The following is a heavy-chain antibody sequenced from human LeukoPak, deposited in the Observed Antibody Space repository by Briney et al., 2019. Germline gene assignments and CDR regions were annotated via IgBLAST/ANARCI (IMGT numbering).Heavy chain of an antibody. J-gene: IGHJ5*02. CDR3: AKNGQSGFSFDP. CDR2: GSESGGT. D-gene: IGHD3-3*01. V-gene: IGHV4-34*01. Sequence: SETLSLTCAVYGGSLNGHYWSWIRQPPGKGLEWIGEGSESGGTKFNPSLKSRVTISADTSKNQFSLKLNSVTAADTAVYYCAKNGQSGFSFDPWGQGTLVTVSS. CDR1: GGSLNGHY.